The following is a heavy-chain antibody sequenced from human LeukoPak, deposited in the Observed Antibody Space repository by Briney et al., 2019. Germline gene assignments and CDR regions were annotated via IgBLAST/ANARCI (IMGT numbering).Heavy chain of an antibody. J-gene: IGHJ4*02. CDR1: GGSISSGNYY. CDR3: ARGRVCGGDCYPYYFDY. Sequence: SETLSLTCTVSGGSISSGNYYWSWIRQPPGKGLEWIGYIYYSGSTYYNPSLKSRVTISVDTSKNQFSLKLSSVTAADTAVYYCARGRVCGGDCYPYYFDYWGQGTLVTVSS. V-gene: IGHV4-30-4*01. CDR2: IYYSGST. D-gene: IGHD2-21*02.